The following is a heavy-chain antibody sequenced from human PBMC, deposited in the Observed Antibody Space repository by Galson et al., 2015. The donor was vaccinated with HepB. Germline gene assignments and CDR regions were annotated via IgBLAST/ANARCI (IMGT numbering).Heavy chain of an antibody. V-gene: IGHV4-59*01. CDR2: IYYSGST. CDR3: ARAIWGGYSGYDPYYFDY. Sequence: ETLSLTCTVSGGSISSYYWSWIRQPPGKGLEWIGYIYYSGSTNYNPSLKSRVTISVDTSKNQFSLKLSSVTAADTAVYYCARAIWGGYSGYDPYYFDYWGQGTLVTVSS. CDR1: GGSISSYY. D-gene: IGHD5-12*01. J-gene: IGHJ4*02.